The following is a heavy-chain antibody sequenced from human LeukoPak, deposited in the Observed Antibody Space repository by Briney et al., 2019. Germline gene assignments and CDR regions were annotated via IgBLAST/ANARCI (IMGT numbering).Heavy chain of an antibody. J-gene: IGHJ4*02. V-gene: IGHV3-21*01. D-gene: IGHD3-10*01. CDR1: GFTFSSYS. CDR3: AYEAITMVRGVILFDY. CDR2: ISSSSSYI. Sequence: GGSLRLSCAASGFTFSSYSMNWVRQAPGKGLEWVSSISSSSSYIYYADSVKGRFTISRDNSKNTLYLQMNSLRAEDTAVYYCAYEAITMVRGVILFDYWGQGTLVTVSS.